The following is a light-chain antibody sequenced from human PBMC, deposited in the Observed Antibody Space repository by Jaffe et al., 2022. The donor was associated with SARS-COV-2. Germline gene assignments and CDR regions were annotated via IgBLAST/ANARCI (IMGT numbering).Light chain of an antibody. V-gene: IGKV1-39*01. Sequence: DIQMTQSPSSLSASVGDRVTITCRASQSISSYLNWYQQNPGKAPKLLIYAASNLQSGVPSRFSGSGSGTDFTLTISSLQPEDFATYYCQQSYSTPPWTFGQGTKVEIK. J-gene: IGKJ1*01. CDR2: AAS. CDR3: QQSYSTPPWT. CDR1: QSISSY.